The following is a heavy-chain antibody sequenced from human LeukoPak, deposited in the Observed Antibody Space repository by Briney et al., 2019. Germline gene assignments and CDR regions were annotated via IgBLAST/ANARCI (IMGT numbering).Heavy chain of an antibody. CDR1: GGTFSSYA. J-gene: IGHJ4*02. CDR2: IIPIFGTA. Sequence: GASVKVSCKASGGTFSSYAISWVRQAPGQGLEWMGGIIPIFGTANYAQKFQGRVTITADESTSTAYMELSSLRSEDTAVYYCARVAIREYYYDSSGQYYFDYWGQGTLVTVSS. V-gene: IGHV1-69*13. D-gene: IGHD3-22*01. CDR3: ARVAIREYYYDSSGQYYFDY.